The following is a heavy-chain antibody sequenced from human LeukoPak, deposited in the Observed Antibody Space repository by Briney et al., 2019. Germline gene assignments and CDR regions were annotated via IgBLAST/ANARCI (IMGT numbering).Heavy chain of an antibody. Sequence: GAPLQISSQGPGYSSTSYWISWVRPMPGKGLEWMGIIYPGDSDTRYSLSFQAQVTISADKSISTAYLQWSSLKASDTAMYYCARLGLCIAAAGKCGMDVWGQGTTVTVSS. D-gene: IGHD6-13*01. J-gene: IGHJ6*02. CDR1: GYSSTSYW. CDR2: IYPGDSDT. CDR3: ARLGLCIAAAGKCGMDV. V-gene: IGHV5-51*01.